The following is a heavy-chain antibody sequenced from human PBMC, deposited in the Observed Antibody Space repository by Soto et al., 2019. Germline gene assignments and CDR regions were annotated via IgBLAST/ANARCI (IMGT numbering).Heavy chain of an antibody. D-gene: IGHD6-13*01. CDR2: IYYSGST. J-gene: IGHJ6*02. V-gene: IGHV4-30-4*01. CDR3: ARSVPNSWVSRSSWYSLDV. Sequence: SETLSLTCTVSGGSISSGDYYWSWIRQPPGKGLECIGYIYYSGSTYYNPSLKSRVTISVDTSKNQFSLKLSSVTAADTAVYYCARSVPNSWVSRSSWYSLDVWGQGTTVTVSS. CDR1: GGSISSGDYY.